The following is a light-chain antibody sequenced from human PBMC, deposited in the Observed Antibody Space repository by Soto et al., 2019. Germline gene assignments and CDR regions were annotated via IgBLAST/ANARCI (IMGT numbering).Light chain of an antibody. V-gene: IGKV3-20*01. CDR3: QQYGRSPFT. J-gene: IGKJ2*01. Sequence: EIVLTQSPHTLSLSPGERVTLSCRASQRMTNNFLAWFQQKPGLAPRLLIHGASTRASGVPDRFTGGGSGTDFVLTISRVEPEDFAVYYCQQYGRSPFTFGQGTKLQIK. CDR2: GAS. CDR1: QRMTNNF.